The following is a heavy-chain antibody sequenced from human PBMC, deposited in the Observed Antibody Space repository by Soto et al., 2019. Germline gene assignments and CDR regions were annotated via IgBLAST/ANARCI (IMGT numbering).Heavy chain of an antibody. V-gene: IGHV4-4*02. CDR2: IYHTGTT. J-gene: IGHJ5*02. Sequence: QLRESGPGLVKPSGTLSLTCIVSGASISSTYWWSWVRQTPGKRLEWIGQIYHTGTTSYTPSLXIXVXIXXDKSNNQFSLRLTSMTAADTAVYYCATLPPRIVVVMTDLPTWGQGTLVTVSS. D-gene: IGHD2-15*01. CDR3: ATLPPRIVVVMTDLPT. CDR1: GASISSTYW.